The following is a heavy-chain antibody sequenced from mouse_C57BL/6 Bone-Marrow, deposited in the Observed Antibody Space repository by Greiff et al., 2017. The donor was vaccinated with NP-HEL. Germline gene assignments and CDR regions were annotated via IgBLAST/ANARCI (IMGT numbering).Heavy chain of an antibody. CDR2: IDPENGDT. CDR1: GFNIKDDY. CDR3: TTRSYYGNSYYFDY. V-gene: IGHV14-4*01. J-gene: IGHJ2*01. D-gene: IGHD2-10*01. Sequence: EVQLQQSGAELVRPGASVKLSCTASGFNIKDDYMHWVKQRPEQGLEWIGWIDPENGDTEYASKFQGKATITADTSSNTAYLQLSSLTSEDTAVYYCTTRSYYGNSYYFDYWGQGTTLTVSS.